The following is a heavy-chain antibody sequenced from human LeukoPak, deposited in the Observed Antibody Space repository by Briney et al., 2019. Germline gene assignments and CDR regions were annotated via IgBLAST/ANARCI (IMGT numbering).Heavy chain of an antibody. J-gene: IGHJ4*02. Sequence: HAGGSLRLSCAASGFTFSRYGMHWVRQAPGKGLEWVAVISYDGSNKYYADSVKGRFTISRDNSKNTLYLQMNSLRAEDTAVYYCARPKWEHGVGGAAFDYWGQGTLVTVSS. CDR2: ISYDGSNK. D-gene: IGHD3-16*01. V-gene: IGHV3-30*19. CDR3: ARPKWEHGVGGAAFDY. CDR1: GFTFSRYG.